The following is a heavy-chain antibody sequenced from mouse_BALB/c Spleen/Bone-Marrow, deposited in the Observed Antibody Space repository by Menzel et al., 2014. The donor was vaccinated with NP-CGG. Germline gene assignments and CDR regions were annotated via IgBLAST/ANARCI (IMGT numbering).Heavy chain of an antibody. Sequence: EVKLMESGGGLVKPGGSLKLSCAASGFTFSSYAMSWVRQSPEKRLEWVAEISSGGSYTYYPDTVTGRFTISRDNAKNTLYLEMRSLRSEDTAMYYCARDHYGYYTMDYWGQGTSVTVSS. CDR1: GFTFSSYA. V-gene: IGHV5-9-4*01. CDR3: ARDHYGYYTMDY. CDR2: ISSGGSYT. J-gene: IGHJ4*01. D-gene: IGHD1-2*01.